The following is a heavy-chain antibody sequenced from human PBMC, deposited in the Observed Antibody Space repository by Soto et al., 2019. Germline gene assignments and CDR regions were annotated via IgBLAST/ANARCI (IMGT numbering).Heavy chain of an antibody. Sequence: GESLKISCKASGYKYDTYRINWVSQMPGKGLEWMVKIDPSDSCTNYSPSFQGNVTISADKSISTAYLQWSSLKVSDTAIYYCARLYASSSPRLVPWGHGTLVTVSS. D-gene: IGHD6-6*01. CDR3: ARLYASSSPRLVP. CDR2: IDPSDSCT. J-gene: IGHJ5*02. CDR1: GYKYDTYR. V-gene: IGHV5-10-1*01.